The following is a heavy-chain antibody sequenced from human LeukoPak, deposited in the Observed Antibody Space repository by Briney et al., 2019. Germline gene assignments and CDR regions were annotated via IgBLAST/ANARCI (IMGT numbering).Heavy chain of an antibody. V-gene: IGHV3-30-3*01. D-gene: IGHD4-17*01. J-gene: IGHJ4*02. Sequence: GGSLRLSCAASGFTVSSNYMSWVRQAPGKGLEWVAVISYDGSNKYYADSVKGRFTISRDNSKNTLYLQMNSLRAEDTAVYYCARVDDYGDYSSLILDYWGQGTLVTVSS. CDR1: GFTVSSNY. CDR3: ARVDDYGDYSSLILDY. CDR2: ISYDGSNK.